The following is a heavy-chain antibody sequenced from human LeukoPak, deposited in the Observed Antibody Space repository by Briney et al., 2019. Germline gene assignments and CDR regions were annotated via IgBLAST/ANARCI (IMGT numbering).Heavy chain of an antibody. Sequence: GGSLRLSCAASGFTFSSYSMNWVRQAPGKGLEWVSSISSSSSYIYYADSVKGRFTISRDNAKNSLYLQMNSLRADDTAVYYCARDRSSSPGCFDYWGQGTLVTVSS. CDR1: GFTFSSYS. CDR3: ARDRSSSPGCFDY. D-gene: IGHD6-6*01. CDR2: ISSSSSYI. V-gene: IGHV3-21*01. J-gene: IGHJ4*02.